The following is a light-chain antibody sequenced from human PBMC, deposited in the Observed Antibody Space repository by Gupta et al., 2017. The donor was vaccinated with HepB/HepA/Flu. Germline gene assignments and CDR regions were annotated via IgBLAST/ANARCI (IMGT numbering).Light chain of an antibody. V-gene: IGLV3-19*01. Sequence: SSELTQEPAVSVALGQTVRITCQGDSLRGFYASWYQQKPGQAPVLVIYGKNNRPSGIPDRFSGSSSGNTASLTITGAQAEDEADYYCNSRDSSGNHLVFGGGTKLTVL. J-gene: IGLJ2*01. CDR3: NSRDSSGNHLV. CDR2: GKN. CDR1: SLRGFY.